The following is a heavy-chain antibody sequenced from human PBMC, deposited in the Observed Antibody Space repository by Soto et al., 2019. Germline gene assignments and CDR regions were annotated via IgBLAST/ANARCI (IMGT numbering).Heavy chain of an antibody. CDR3: ARRVVPAANGGNWFDP. CDR1: GGSFSGYY. V-gene: IGHV4-34*01. J-gene: IGHJ5*02. CDR2: INHSGST. D-gene: IGHD2-2*01. Sequence: SETLSLTYAVYGGSFSGYYWSWIRQPPGKGLEWIGEINHSGSTNYNPSLKSRVTISVDTSKNQFSLKLSSVTAADTAVYYCARRVVPAANGGNWFDPWGQGTLVTVSS.